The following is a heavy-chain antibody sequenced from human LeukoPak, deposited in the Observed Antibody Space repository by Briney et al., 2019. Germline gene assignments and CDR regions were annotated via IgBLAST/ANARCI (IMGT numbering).Heavy chain of an antibody. J-gene: IGHJ4*02. CDR2: IYHSGST. CDR1: GGSISSGGYS. CDR3: ARLVRQYYFDY. Sequence: PSETLSLTCAVSGGSISSGGYSWRWIRQPPGKGLEWIGYIYHSGSTYYNPSLKSRVTISVDRSKNQFSLKLSSVTAADTAVYYCARLVRQYYFDYWGQGTLVTVSS. V-gene: IGHV4-30-2*01. D-gene: IGHD3-10*01.